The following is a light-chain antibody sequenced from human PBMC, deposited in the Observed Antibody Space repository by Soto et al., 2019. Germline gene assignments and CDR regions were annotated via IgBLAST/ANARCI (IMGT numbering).Light chain of an antibody. Sequence: IVLMQSPSTLSLSPGERATLSCRASQSVSSNFLACYQQKPGHAPRLLIYGASNRATGIPDRFSGSGPGTDFTLTISRLELEDFAVYYCQQYGTSPGTFGLGTKVDIK. J-gene: IGKJ1*01. V-gene: IGKV3-20*01. CDR2: GAS. CDR3: QQYGTSPGT. CDR1: QSVSSNF.